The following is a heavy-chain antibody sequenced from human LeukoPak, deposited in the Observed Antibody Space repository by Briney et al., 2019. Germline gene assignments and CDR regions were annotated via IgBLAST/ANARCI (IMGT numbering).Heavy chain of an antibody. V-gene: IGHV4-39*01. D-gene: IGHD6-13*01. J-gene: IGHJ6*03. CDR3: ARIRVGIAAAGFHSFYYYYYYMDV. CDR2: IYYSGST. Sequence: PSETLSLTCTVSGGSISSSSYYWGWIRQPPGKGLEWIGSIYYSGSTYYNPSLKSRVTISVDTSKNQFSLKLSSVTAADTAVYYCARIRVGIAAAGFHSFYYYYYYMDVWGKGTTVTVSS. CDR1: GGSISSSSYY.